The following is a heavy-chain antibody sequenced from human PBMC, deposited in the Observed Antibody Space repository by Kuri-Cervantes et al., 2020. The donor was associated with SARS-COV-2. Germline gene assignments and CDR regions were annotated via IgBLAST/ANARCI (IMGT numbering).Heavy chain of an antibody. D-gene: IGHD3-22*01. CDR3: ASPSSGYSGGFDY. CDR2: IWYDGSNK. Sequence: GGSLRLSCAASGFTFSSYGMHWVRQAPGKGLEWVAVIWYDGSNKYYADSVKGRFTISRDTSKNTLYLQVSSLRAEDTAVYYCASPSSGYSGGFDYWGQGTLVTVSS. CDR1: GFTFSSYG. V-gene: IGHV3-33*01. J-gene: IGHJ4*02.